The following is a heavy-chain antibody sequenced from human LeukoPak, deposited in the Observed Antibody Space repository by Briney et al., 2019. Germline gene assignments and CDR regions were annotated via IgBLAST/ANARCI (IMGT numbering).Heavy chain of an antibody. CDR2: INTDGSST. CDR3: ARGGVYSTSAVDY. J-gene: IGHJ4*02. CDR1: GFTFSSYW. Sequence: GGSLRLSCAASGFTFSSYWMHWVRQAPGKGLLWVSRINTDGSSTTYADSVKGRFTISRDNAKNTLSLQMNSLRAEDTAVYYCARGGVYSTSAVDYWGQGTLVTVSS. V-gene: IGHV3-74*01. D-gene: IGHD6-6*01.